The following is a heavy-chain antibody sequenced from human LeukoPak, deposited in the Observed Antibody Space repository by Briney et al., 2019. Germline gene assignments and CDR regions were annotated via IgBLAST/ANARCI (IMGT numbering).Heavy chain of an antibody. CDR1: GLTYSNKS. CDR3: SKDPNGDYVGAFDM. Sequence: LFLTASGLTYSNKSTTWPHQAPGKGLEWVSSITGSGRGTYYADSVKGHVSVSRDNSQNTVFLHMNSLRADDTALYYCSKDPNGDYVGAFDMWGPGTMVTVSS. D-gene: IGHD4-17*01. V-gene: IGHV3-23*01. CDR2: ITGSGRGT. J-gene: IGHJ3*02.